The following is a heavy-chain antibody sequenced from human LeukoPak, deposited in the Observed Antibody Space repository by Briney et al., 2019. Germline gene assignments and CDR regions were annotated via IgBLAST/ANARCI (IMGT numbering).Heavy chain of an antibody. CDR1: SASITSSPYF. V-gene: IGHV4-39*01. D-gene: IGHD3-10*01. CDR3: AANSADYNTLGSSYKV. J-gene: IGHJ4*02. Sequence: SETLSLTCTVSSASITSSPYFWGWIRQSPGKGLEWIGSISYSGTTYYNPSLKSRVTISVDTSKNQFSLKLNSVTAADTSVFYCAANSADYNTLGSSYKVWGQGPLVTVSS. CDR2: ISYSGTT.